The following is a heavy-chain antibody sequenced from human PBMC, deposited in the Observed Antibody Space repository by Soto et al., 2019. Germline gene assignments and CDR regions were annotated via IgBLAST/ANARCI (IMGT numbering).Heavy chain of an antibody. CDR1: GFTFSSYV. J-gene: IGHJ4*02. V-gene: IGHV3-30-3*01. CDR2: ISYDGSSV. Sequence: GGSLRLSCAASGFTFSSYVMYWVRQAPGKGLEWVAAISYDGSSVYYADSVKGRLTISRDNSKNTLYLQMNTLRVEDTAVYYCARGRHGSGWTDFEYWGQGTLVTVSS. CDR3: ARGRHGSGWTDFEY. D-gene: IGHD6-19*01.